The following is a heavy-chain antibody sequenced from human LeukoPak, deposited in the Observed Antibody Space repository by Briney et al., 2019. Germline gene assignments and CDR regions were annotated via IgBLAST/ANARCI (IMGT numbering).Heavy chain of an antibody. CDR1: GGSISSGGYY. J-gene: IGHJ4*02. CDR2: IYYSGST. Sequence: PSQTLSLTCTVSGGSISSGGYYWSWIRQHPGKGLEWIGYIYYSGSTYYNPSLKSRVTISVDTSKNQFSLKLSSVTAADTAVYYCARNRGEVVPAAMTDISDQYYFDYWGQGTLVTVSS. V-gene: IGHV4-31*03. CDR3: ARNRGEVVPAAMTDISDQYYFDY. D-gene: IGHD2-2*01.